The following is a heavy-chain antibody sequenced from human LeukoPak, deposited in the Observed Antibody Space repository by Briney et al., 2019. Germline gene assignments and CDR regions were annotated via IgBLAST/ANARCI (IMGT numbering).Heavy chain of an antibody. D-gene: IGHD2/OR15-2a*01. CDR2: IYYSGST. CDR1: GDSIRSSSYY. J-gene: IGHJ3*02. Sequence: SETLSLTCTVSGDSIRSSSYYWGWTRQPPGKGLEWIGNIYYSGSTYYNPSLKSRVTISVDTSKNQFSLKLSSVTAADTAVYFCARDSHAYFDAFDIWGQGTMVTVSS. V-gene: IGHV4-39*07. CDR3: ARDSHAYFDAFDI.